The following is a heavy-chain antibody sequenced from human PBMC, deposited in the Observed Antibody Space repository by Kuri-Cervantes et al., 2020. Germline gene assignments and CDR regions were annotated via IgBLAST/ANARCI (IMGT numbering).Heavy chain of an antibody. J-gene: IGHJ6*02. CDR3: ARDSPGGYYDILTGYYSYYGMDV. CDR1: GYTLTELS. CDR2: FDPENGET. Sequence: ASVKVSCKVSGYTLTELSMHWVRQAPGKGLEWMGGFDPENGETIYAQKFQGRVTMTEDTSTDTAYMELSSLRSDDTAVYYCARDSPGGYYDILTGYYSYYGMDVWGQGTTVTVSS. D-gene: IGHD3-9*01. V-gene: IGHV1-24*01.